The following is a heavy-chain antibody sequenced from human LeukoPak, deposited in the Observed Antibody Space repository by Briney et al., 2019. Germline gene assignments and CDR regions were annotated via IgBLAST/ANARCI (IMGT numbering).Heavy chain of an antibody. CDR2: INPNSGGT. D-gene: IGHD3-22*01. J-gene: IGHJ5*02. CDR1: GYTFTGYY. CDR3: ARDPLYDSSGYYYVLGWFDP. Sequence: ASVKVSCKASGYTFTGYYMHWVRQAPGQGLEWMGWINPNSGGTNYAQKFQGRVTMTRDTSISTAYMELSRLRSDDTAVYYCARDPLYDSSGYYYVLGWFDPWGQGTLVTVSS. V-gene: IGHV1-2*02.